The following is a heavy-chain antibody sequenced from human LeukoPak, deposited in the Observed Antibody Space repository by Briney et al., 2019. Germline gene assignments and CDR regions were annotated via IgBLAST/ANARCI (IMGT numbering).Heavy chain of an antibody. CDR3: TRLSGYDWESSYDY. J-gene: IGHJ4*02. Sequence: PSGTLSLTCAVSGGSISSSNWWSWVRPPPGKGLEWIGEIYHSESTNYNPSLKSRVTISVDTSKKQFSLKLSSVTAADTAVYYCTRLSGYDWESSYDYWGQGTLVTASS. D-gene: IGHD5-12*01. V-gene: IGHV4-4*02. CDR2: IYHSEST. CDR1: GGSISSSNW.